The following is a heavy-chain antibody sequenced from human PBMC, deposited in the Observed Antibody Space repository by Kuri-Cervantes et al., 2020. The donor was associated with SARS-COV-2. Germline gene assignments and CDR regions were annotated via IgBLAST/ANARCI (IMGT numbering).Heavy chain of an antibody. D-gene: IGHD3-3*01. J-gene: IGHJ4*02. CDR3: AKESTDYDFWSGYYRAGFDY. V-gene: IGHV3-21*04. CDR1: GFTFSSYS. Sequence: GESLKISCAASGFTFSSYSMNWVRQAPGKGLEWVSSISSSSSYIYYADSVKGRFTISRDNAKNSLYLQMNSLRAEDTAVYYCAKESTDYDFWSGYYRAGFDYWGQGTLVTVSS. CDR2: ISSSSSYI.